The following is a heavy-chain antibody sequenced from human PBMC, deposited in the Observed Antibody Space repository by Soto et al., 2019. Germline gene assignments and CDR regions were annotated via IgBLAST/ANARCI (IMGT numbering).Heavy chain of an antibody. V-gene: IGHV4-34*01. CDR2: INHSGGT. D-gene: IGHD6-19*01. CDR1: GGSFSGYY. J-gene: IGHJ3*02. Sequence: SETLSLTCAVYGGSFSGYYWSWIRQPPGKGLEWIGEINHSGGTNYNPSLKSRVTISVDTSKNQFSLKLSSVTAADTAVYYCARDRLAVAGSNDAFDIWGQGTMVTVS. CDR3: ARDRLAVAGSNDAFDI.